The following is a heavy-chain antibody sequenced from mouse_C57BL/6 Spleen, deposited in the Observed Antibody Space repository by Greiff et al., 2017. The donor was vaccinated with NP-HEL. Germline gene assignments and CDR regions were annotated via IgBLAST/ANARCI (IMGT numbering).Heavy chain of an antibody. Sequence: VQLQESGAELVKPGASVKISCKASGYAFSSYWMNWVKQRPGKGLEWIGQIYPGDGDTNYNGKFKGKATLTADKSSSTAYMQLSSLTSEDSAVYFCARWAYGEAMDYWGQGTSVTVSS. CDR2: IYPGDGDT. J-gene: IGHJ4*01. V-gene: IGHV1-80*01. CDR1: GYAFSSYW. D-gene: IGHD6-5*01. CDR3: ARWAYGEAMDY.